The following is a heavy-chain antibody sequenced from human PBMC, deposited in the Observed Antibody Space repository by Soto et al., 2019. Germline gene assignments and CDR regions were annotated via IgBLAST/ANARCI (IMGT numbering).Heavy chain of an antibody. D-gene: IGHD6-19*01. Sequence: QVQLQESGPGLLKPSETLSLTCTVSSDSISSYYWTWIRQPAGKGLEWLGRVHASGTTNYNPSLKSRVTMSLDTSKNHFSLKLNSVTAADTAVYYCVRAPTQWLAFFDYWGQGTLVTVSS. V-gene: IGHV4-4*07. CDR3: VRAPTQWLAFFDY. CDR2: VHASGTT. J-gene: IGHJ4*02. CDR1: SDSISSYY.